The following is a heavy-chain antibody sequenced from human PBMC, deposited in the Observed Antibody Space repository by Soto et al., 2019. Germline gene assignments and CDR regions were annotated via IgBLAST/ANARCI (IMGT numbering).Heavy chain of an antibody. CDR2: IYIDGRT. Sequence: PGGSLRLSCAASGFSVISNYMSWVRRAPGKGLEWVSIIYIDGRTYYADSVKGRFTISRDTSKNMLFLQINSLRAEDTAVYYCAREGADSCNGGNCYDYAMDVWGQGTLVTVSS. V-gene: IGHV3-53*01. CDR3: AREGADSCNGGNCYDYAMDV. CDR1: GFSVISNY. J-gene: IGHJ1*01. D-gene: IGHD3-16*01.